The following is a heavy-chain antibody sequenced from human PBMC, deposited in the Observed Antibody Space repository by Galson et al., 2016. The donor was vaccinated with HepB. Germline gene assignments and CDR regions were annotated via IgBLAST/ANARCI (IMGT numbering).Heavy chain of an antibody. CDR3: AKRHEYCPPVGCSVDY. CDR2: DSMDGRRK. J-gene: IGHJ4*02. CDR1: GFTFSGYG. V-gene: IGHV3-30*18. D-gene: IGHD2/OR15-2a*01. Sequence: SLRLSCAASGFTFSGYGMHWVRQAPGKGLEWVAADSMDGRRKFYADSVKGRFTISRDNSINILFLQMSSLRVDDTAVYFCAKRHEYCPPVGCSVDYWGQGTLVSVS.